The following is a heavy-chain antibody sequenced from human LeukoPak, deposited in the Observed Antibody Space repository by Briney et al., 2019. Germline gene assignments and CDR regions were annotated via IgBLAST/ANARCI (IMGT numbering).Heavy chain of an antibody. Sequence: GGSLRLSCAASGFTVSSNYMSWVRQAPGKGLEWVSVIYSGGSTYYADSVKGRFTISRDNFKNTLYLQMNSLRAEDTAVYYCARVPSTAMVTYYYYYMDVWGKGTTVTVSS. CDR1: GFTVSSNY. J-gene: IGHJ6*03. CDR2: IYSGGST. CDR3: ARVPSTAMVTYYYYYMDV. V-gene: IGHV3-66*02. D-gene: IGHD5-18*01.